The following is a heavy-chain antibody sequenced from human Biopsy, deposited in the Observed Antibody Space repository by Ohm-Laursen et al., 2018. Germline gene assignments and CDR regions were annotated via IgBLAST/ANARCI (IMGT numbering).Heavy chain of an antibody. J-gene: IGHJ5*02. D-gene: IGHD3-22*01. CDR3: TRGGYYYDSLAYYYWFDP. V-gene: IGHV1-2*02. CDR1: GYTFTGYH. Sequence: ASVKVSCKPSGYTFTGYHVHWVRQAPGQGLEWMGWINAKTGDTNYAQKFQGRVTMTRDTSISTAYVDLSSLRSGDTAVYYCTRGGYYYDSLAYYYWFDPWGQGTLVTVSS. CDR2: INAKTGDT.